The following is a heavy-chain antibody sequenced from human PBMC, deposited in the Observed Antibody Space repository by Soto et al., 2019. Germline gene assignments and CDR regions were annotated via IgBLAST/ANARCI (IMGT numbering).Heavy chain of an antibody. D-gene: IGHD5-12*01. CDR3: ARDQRWLRSFYYYGMDV. Sequence: LSLTCTVSGGSISSGGYYWSWIRQHPGKGLEWIGYIYYSGSTYYNPSLKSRVTISVDTSKNQFSLKLSSVTAADTAVYYCARDQRWLRSFYYYGMDVWGQGTTVTVSS. V-gene: IGHV4-31*03. J-gene: IGHJ6*02. CDR1: GGSISSGGYY. CDR2: IYYSGST.